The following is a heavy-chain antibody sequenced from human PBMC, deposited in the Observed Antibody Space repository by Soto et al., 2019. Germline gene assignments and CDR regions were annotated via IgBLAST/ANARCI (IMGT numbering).Heavy chain of an antibody. J-gene: IGHJ3*02. CDR2: MSHSGGT. CDR1: GGSVSSSNNYY. Sequence: QVQLQQWGAGLLKPSETPSLTCAVYGGSVSSSNNYYWSWIRQPPGKGLEWIGEMSHSGGTHFNPSLKSRVTISVDTSKNQFSLKMSSVTAADTALYYCARVERGTATTVVDAFDIWGPGTMVTVSS. CDR3: ARVERGTATTVVDAFDI. D-gene: IGHD1-1*01. V-gene: IGHV4-34*01.